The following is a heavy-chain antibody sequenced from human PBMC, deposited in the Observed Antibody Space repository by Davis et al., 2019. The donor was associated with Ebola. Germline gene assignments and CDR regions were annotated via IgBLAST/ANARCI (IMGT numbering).Heavy chain of an antibody. Sequence: GESLKISCAASGFSFRSYNMNWVRQAPGKGLEWVSSFASTIRYIYYADSVKGRFTITRDNAKNSLHLQMNSLRAEDTAVYYCARDRERPYYYDSSGYYYPCDFWGQGTLVTGSS. CDR2: FASTIRYI. CDR1: GFSFRSYN. D-gene: IGHD3-22*01. J-gene: IGHJ4*02. CDR3: ARDRERPYYYDSSGYYYPCDF. V-gene: IGHV3-21*01.